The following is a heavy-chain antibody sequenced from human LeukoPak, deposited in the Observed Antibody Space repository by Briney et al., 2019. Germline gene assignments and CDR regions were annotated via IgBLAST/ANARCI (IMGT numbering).Heavy chain of an antibody. V-gene: IGHV4-59*01. CDR1: GGSISSYY. CDR2: IYYSGMT. J-gene: IGHJ4*02. CDR3: ASADYDDYYLDF. Sequence: SETLSLTSTVSGGSISSYYWSWIRQPPGKGLDWIGYIYYSGMTNYNPSLKSRVTISLDTSKNQFSLKLSSVTAAVTAVYYCASADYDDYYLDFWGQGTLVTVSS. D-gene: IGHD4-17*01.